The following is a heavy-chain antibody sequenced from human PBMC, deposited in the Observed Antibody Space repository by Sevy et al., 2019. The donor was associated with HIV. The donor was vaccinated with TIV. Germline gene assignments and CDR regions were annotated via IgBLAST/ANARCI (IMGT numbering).Heavy chain of an antibody. J-gene: IGHJ3*02. Sequence: GGSLRLSCAASGFTFSSYGMHWVRQAPGKGLEWVAVIWYDGSNKYYADSVKGRFTISRDNSKNTLYLQMNSLRAEDTAVYYCARDVRVVRLWFGERNVAFDIWGQGTMVTVSS. CDR2: IWYDGSNK. D-gene: IGHD3-10*01. V-gene: IGHV3-33*01. CDR1: GFTFSSYG. CDR3: ARDVRVVRLWFGERNVAFDI.